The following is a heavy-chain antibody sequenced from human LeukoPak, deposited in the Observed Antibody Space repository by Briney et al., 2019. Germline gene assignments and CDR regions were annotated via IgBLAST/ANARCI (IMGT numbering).Heavy chain of an antibody. J-gene: IGHJ5*02. CDR1: GVNFRTYS. CDR2: IKEDGSEK. Sequence: GGSLRLSCAASGVNFRTYSMNWVRHAPGKGLEWVANIKEDGSEKYYVNSVKGRFTISRDNAKNSVSLQMNSLRAEDTAVYYCARIYLKMASASWGQGTLVTVSS. D-gene: IGHD2-8*01. CDR3: ARIYLKMASAS. V-gene: IGHV3-7*01.